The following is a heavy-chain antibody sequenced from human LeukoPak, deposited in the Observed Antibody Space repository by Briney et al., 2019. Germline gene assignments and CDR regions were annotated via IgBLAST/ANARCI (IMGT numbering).Heavy chain of an antibody. CDR3: ARGTTQLLFDY. J-gene: IGHJ4*02. Sequence: GASVKVSCKASGGTFSSYAISWVRQAPGQGLEWMGGIIPIFGTANYAQKFQGRVRITADESTSTAYMELSSLRSEDTAVYYCARGTTQLLFDYWGQGTLVTVSS. V-gene: IGHV1-69*01. D-gene: IGHD2-2*01. CDR2: IIPIFGTA. CDR1: GGTFSSYA.